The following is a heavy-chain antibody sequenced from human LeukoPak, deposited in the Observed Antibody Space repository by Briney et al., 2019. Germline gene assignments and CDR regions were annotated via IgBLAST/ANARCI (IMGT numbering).Heavy chain of an antibody. CDR1: GFTFSSSA. CDR3: AKGKHSSGWYYFDY. V-gene: IGHV3-23*01. CDR2: ISNNGGYT. J-gene: IGHJ4*02. Sequence: PGGSLRLSCAASGFTFSSSAMSWVRQAPGKGLEWVSAISNNGGYTYYADSVQGRFTISRDNSKSTLYLQMNSLRAEDTAVYYCAKGKHSSGWYYFDYWGQGTLVTVSS. D-gene: IGHD6-19*01.